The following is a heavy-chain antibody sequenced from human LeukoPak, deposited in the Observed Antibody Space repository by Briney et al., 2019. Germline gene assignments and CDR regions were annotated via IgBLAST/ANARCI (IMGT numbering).Heavy chain of an antibody. CDR3: ARALYDSSGYYSHFDY. D-gene: IGHD3-22*01. Sequence: GGSLRLSCAASGFTFSNYAMHWVRQAPGKGPEWVAVIFYDGSIQYYADSVRGRFTISRDNAKNSLYLQMNSLRAEDTAVYYCARALYDSSGYYSHFDYWGQGTLVTVSS. J-gene: IGHJ4*02. CDR1: GFTFSNYA. V-gene: IGHV3-30*04. CDR2: IFYDGSIQ.